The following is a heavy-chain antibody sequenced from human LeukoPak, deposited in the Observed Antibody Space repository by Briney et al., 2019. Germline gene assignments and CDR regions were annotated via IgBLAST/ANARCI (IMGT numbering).Heavy chain of an antibody. CDR2: IYHSGST. Sequence: GSLRLSCAASGFTFSSYWMSWVRQPPGKGLEWIGEIYHSGSTNYNPSLKSRVTISVDKSKNQFSLKLSSVTAADTAVYYCASLDGDYLDYWGQGTLVTVSS. CDR3: ASLDGDYLDY. J-gene: IGHJ4*02. D-gene: IGHD4-17*01. CDR1: GFTFSSYW. V-gene: IGHV4-4*02.